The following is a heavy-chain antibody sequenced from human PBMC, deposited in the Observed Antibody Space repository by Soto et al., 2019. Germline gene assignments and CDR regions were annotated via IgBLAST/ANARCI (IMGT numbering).Heavy chain of an antibody. CDR2: IYYSGST. J-gene: IGHJ5*02. CDR1: GGSISSGGYY. V-gene: IGHV4-61*08. Sequence: PSETLSLTCTVSGGSISSGGYYWSWIRQHPGKGLEWIGYIYYSGSTNYNPSLKSRVTISVDTSKNQFSLKLSSVTAADTAVYYCAREYSSGWYLWFDPWGQGTLVTVSS. D-gene: IGHD6-19*01. CDR3: AREYSSGWYLWFDP.